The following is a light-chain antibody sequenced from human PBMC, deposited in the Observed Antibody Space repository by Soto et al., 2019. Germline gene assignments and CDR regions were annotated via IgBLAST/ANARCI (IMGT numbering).Light chain of an antibody. V-gene: IGLV1-40*01. CDR2: GNS. CDR1: SSNIGAGYD. J-gene: IGLJ2*01. CDR3: QSYDSSLSGVV. Sequence: QSVLTQPPSVSGAPGQRVTISCTGSSSNIGAGYDVHWYQQLPGTAPKLLIYGNSNRPSGVPDRFSGSKSGTSASLAIPGLQAEYEADYYCQSYDSSLSGVVFGGGTKLTVL.